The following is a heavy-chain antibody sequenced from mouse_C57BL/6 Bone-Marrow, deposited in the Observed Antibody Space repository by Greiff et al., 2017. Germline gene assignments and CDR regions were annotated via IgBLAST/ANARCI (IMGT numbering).Heavy chain of an antibody. D-gene: IGHD2-3*01. CDR2: IHPTSGST. J-gene: IGHJ1*03. CDR1: GYTFTSYW. Sequence: QVQLQQPGAELVKPGASVKLSCKASGYTFTSYWMHWVKQRPGQGLEWIGMIHPTSGSTNYNEKFKSKATLTVDKSSSTAYMQLSSLTSEDSAVYYCARVAYDGYYVYWYFDVWGTGTTVTVSS. CDR3: ARVAYDGYYVYWYFDV. V-gene: IGHV1-64*01.